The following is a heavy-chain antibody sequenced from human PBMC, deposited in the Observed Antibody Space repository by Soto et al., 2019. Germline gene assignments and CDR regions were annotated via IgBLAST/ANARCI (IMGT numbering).Heavy chain of an antibody. D-gene: IGHD6-13*01. CDR3: ARDEFGSWYTTFDY. CDR1: GFTFSSYA. Sequence: GGSLRLSCAASGFTFSSYAMHWVRQAPGKGLEWVAVISYDGSNKYYADSVKGRFTISRDNSKNTLYLQMNSLRAEDTAVYYCARDEFGSWYTTFDYWGQGTLVTVSS. CDR2: ISYDGSNK. J-gene: IGHJ4*02. V-gene: IGHV3-30-3*01.